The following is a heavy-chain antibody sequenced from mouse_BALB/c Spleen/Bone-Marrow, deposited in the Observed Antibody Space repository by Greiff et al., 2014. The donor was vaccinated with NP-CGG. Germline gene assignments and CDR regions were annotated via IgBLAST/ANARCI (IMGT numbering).Heavy chain of an antibody. J-gene: IGHJ2*01. CDR3: AGSGNYYFDY. V-gene: IGHV1S81*02. D-gene: IGHD2-1*01. CDR1: GYTFTSYW. CDR2: INPSNGRT. Sequence: VKLVESGAELVKPGASVKLSCEASGYTFTSYWMHWVKQRPGQGLEWIGEINPSNGRTNYNEKFKNKTTLTVDKSSSTAYMQLSSLTSEDSAVYYCAGSGNYYFDYWGQGTTLTVSS.